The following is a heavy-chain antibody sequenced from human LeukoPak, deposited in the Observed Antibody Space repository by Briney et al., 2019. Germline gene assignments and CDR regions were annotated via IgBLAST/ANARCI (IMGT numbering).Heavy chain of an antibody. V-gene: IGHV3-23*01. CDR2: ISDSGGST. D-gene: IGHD2-2*01. CDR3: AKDRRACSSSSCYYRFDY. J-gene: IGHJ4*02. Sequence: PGGSLRLSCAASEFTFISYAMSWVRQAPGKGLEWVSAISDSGGSTYYADSVKGRFTISRDNSKNTVYLQMNSLRAEDTAVYYCAKDRRACSSSSCYYRFDYWGQGTLVTVSS. CDR1: EFTFISYA.